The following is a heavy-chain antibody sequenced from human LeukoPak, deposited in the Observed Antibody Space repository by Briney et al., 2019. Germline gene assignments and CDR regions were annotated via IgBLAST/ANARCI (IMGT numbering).Heavy chain of an antibody. CDR3: ARGEGGASIF. D-gene: IGHD1-26*01. CDR2: INHSGST. V-gene: IGHV4-34*01. CDR1: GGSFSGYY. Sequence: KASETLSLTCAVYGGSFSGYYWSWIRQPPGKGLEWIGEINHSGSTGYNPSLKSRVTMSVDTSKNQFSLKLSSVTAADTAVYYCARGEGGASIFWGQGTLVTVSS. J-gene: IGHJ4*02.